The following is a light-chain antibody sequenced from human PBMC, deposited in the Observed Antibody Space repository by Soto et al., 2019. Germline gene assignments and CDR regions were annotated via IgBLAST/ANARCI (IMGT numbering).Light chain of an antibody. V-gene: IGKV3-11*01. Sequence: EIVLTQSPATLSLSPGEGAALSCRASQSVSRFLAWYQQKPGQAPRLLIYGASNRATGIPTRFSGSGSGTDFTITISSLEAEDFALYYCHQRSTWPLTFGGGTKVEIK. CDR1: QSVSRF. CDR2: GAS. J-gene: IGKJ4*01. CDR3: HQRSTWPLT.